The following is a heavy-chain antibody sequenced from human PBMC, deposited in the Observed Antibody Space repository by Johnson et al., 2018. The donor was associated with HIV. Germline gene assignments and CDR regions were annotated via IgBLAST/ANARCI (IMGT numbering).Heavy chain of an antibody. J-gene: IGHJ3*02. Sequence: VQLVESGGGLVKPGGSLRLSCAASGFTVSGNYMSWVRQAPGKGLEWVSVMYSGGSTYYADSVKGRFTISRDNSKNTLYLQMNSLRAEDTAVYYCARGHMVRGVTHAFDIWGQGTMVTVSS. V-gene: IGHV3-66*01. D-gene: IGHD3-10*01. CDR1: GFTVSGNY. CDR2: MYSGGST. CDR3: ARGHMVRGVTHAFDI.